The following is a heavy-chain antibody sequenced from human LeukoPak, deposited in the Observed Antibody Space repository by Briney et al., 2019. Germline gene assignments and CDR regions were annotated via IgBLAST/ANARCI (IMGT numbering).Heavy chain of an antibody. CDR2: MNPNSGNT. CDR3: ARGYAIAAAGTVPWYFDL. CDR1: GYTFTSYD. J-gene: IGHJ2*01. V-gene: IGHV1-8*03. Sequence: ASVKVSCKASGYTFTSYDINWVRQATGQGLEWMGWMNPNSGNTGYAQKFQGRVTITRNTSISTAYMELSSLRSEDTAVYYCARGYAIAAAGTVPWYFDLWGRGTLVTVSS. D-gene: IGHD6-13*01.